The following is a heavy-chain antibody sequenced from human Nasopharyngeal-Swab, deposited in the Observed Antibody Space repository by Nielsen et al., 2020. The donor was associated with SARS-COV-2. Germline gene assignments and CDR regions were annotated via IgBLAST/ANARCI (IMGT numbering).Heavy chain of an antibody. V-gene: IGHV3-9*01. D-gene: IGHD6-19*01. Sequence: SLKISCAASGFTFDDYAMHWVRQAPGKGLEWVSGISWNSGSIGYADSVKGRFTISRDNAKNSPYLQMNSLRAEDTALYYCAKDMGSSGPEYFDLWGRGTLVTVSS. CDR1: GFTFDDYA. CDR3: AKDMGSSGPEYFDL. J-gene: IGHJ2*01. CDR2: ISWNSGSI.